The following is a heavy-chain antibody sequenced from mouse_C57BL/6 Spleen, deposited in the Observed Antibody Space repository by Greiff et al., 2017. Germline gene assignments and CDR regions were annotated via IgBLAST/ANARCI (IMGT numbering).Heavy chain of an antibody. J-gene: IGHJ1*03. Sequence: EVQVVESGGGLVQPGGSLSLSCAASGFTFTDYYMSWVRQPPGKALGWLGFIRNKANGYTTEYSASVKGRFTISRDTSQSILYLQMNALRAEDSATYYCARSHYYGSSYGDFDVWGTGTTVTVSS. CDR1: GFTFTDYY. CDR2: IRNKANGYTT. V-gene: IGHV7-3*01. D-gene: IGHD1-1*01. CDR3: ARSHYYGSSYGDFDV.